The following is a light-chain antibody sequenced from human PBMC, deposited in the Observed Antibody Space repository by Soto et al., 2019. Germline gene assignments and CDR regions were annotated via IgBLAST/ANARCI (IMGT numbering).Light chain of an antibody. V-gene: IGKV1-5*03. CDR3: QQYTSYSRT. J-gene: IGKJ4*01. CDR2: EAS. CDR1: QSVSSC. Sequence: MTQSPATLSSSVGERATLSCRASQSVSSCLAWYQQKPGQAPRLLIYEASSIDSGVPSRFSGSGSGTEFTLTISSLQPDDFATYYCQQYTSYSRTFGGGTKVEIK.